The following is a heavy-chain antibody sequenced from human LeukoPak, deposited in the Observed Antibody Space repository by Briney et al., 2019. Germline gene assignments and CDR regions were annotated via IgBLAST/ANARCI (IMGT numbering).Heavy chain of an antibody. CDR3: ARSRGYFDY. J-gene: IGHJ4*02. D-gene: IGHD3-10*01. Sequence: GGSLRLSCAASGFNFSSYSMHLVRQAPGKGLEYVSAISSNGGSTYYANSVKGRFTISRDNSKNTLYLQMGSLRAEDMAVYYCARSRGYFDYWGQGTLVTVSS. CDR2: ISSNGGST. V-gene: IGHV3-64*01. CDR1: GFNFSSYS.